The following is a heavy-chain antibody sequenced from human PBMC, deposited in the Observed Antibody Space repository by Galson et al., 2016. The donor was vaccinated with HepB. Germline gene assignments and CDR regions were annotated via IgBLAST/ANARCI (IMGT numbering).Heavy chain of an antibody. CDR3: VTDLEQSGSYIY. CDR1: GFNFRAAW. CDR2: IHSKSDGGAT. D-gene: IGHD1-26*01. V-gene: IGHV3-15*01. J-gene: IGHJ4*02. Sequence: SLRLSCAASGFNFRAAWMTWIRQPPGKGLGWVGRIHSKSDGGATEYSPPVKGRFSLSRDDSRKTLYLQMNSLKRDDTGVYYCVTDLEQSGSYIYWGQGTLVTVVS.